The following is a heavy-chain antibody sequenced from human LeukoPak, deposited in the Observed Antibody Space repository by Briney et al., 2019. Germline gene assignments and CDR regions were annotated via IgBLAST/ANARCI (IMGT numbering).Heavy chain of an antibody. J-gene: IGHJ4*02. CDR1: GFTFISYD. V-gene: IGHV3-13*01. Sequence: PGGSLRLSCAASGFTFISYDMHWVRQATGKGLEWVSAIGTAGDTYYPGSVKGRFAISRENAKNSLYLQMNSLRAGDTAVYYCTRGKYYYDSSGYYDYWGQGTLVTVSS. D-gene: IGHD3-22*01. CDR3: TRGKYYYDSSGYYDY. CDR2: IGTAGDT.